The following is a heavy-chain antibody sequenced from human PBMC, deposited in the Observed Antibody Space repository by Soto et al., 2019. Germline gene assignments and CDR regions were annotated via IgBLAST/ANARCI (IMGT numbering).Heavy chain of an antibody. Sequence: QVQLVQSGAEVKKPGASVKVSCKASGYTFTSYAMHWVRQAPGQRLEWMGWINAGNGNTKYSQKFQGRVTITRDTSASTAYMELSSLRSEDTAVYYCARAYSSGWYAHYYYYGMDVWCQGTTVTVSS. CDR3: ARAYSSGWYAHYYYYGMDV. J-gene: IGHJ6*02. CDR1: GYTFTSYA. D-gene: IGHD6-19*01. V-gene: IGHV1-3*01. CDR2: INAGNGNT.